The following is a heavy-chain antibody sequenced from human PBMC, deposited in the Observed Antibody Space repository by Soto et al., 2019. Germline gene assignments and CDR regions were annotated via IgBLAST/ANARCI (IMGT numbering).Heavy chain of an antibody. CDR1: GGPISRGGYY. J-gene: IGHJ6*02. CDR2: IYYSGST. D-gene: IGHD3-10*02. Sequence: KSSETLSLTCTVSGGPISRGGYYWSWIRQHPGKGLEWIGYIYYSGSTYYNPSLKSRVTISVDTSKNQFSLKLSSVTAADTAVYNCARDKDIYPYVRAYHGMDVWGQGISVTVSS. CDR3: ARDKDIYPYVRAYHGMDV. V-gene: IGHV4-31*03.